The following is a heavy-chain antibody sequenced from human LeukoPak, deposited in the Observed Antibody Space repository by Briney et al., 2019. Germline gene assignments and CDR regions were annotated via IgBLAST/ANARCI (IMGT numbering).Heavy chain of an antibody. CDR1: GFTFSSYW. Sequence: GGSLRLSCAASGFTFSSYWMSWVRQAPGKGLEWVANIKQDGSEKYYVDSVKGRFAISRDNAKNSLYLQMNSLRAEDTAVYYCAREGPDFAKTHYYYYMDVWGKGTTVTVSS. CDR2: IKQDGSEK. J-gene: IGHJ6*03. V-gene: IGHV3-7*01. CDR3: AREGPDFAKTHYYYYMDV. D-gene: IGHD3-3*01.